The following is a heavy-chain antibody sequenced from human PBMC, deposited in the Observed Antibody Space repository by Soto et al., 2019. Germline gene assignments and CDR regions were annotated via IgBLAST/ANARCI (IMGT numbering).Heavy chain of an antibody. J-gene: IGHJ4*02. CDR3: ARVFGYYYDSSGFLY. CDR1: VGTFSSYA. V-gene: IGHV1-69*06. CDR2: MHRIFGTA. Sequence: SSVHVSCKASVGTFSSYAISWVLQAPGDGLGWMGEMHRIFGTANNAQKCQGRVTIIEDKSKSTAYMELSRLRSEDTAVYYRARVFGYYYDSSGFLYWGQGTLVTVSS. D-gene: IGHD3-22*01.